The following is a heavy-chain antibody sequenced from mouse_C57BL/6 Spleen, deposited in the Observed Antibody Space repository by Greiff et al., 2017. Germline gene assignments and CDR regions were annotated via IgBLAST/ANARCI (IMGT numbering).Heavy chain of an antibody. Sequence: QVQLQQPGAELVRPGSSVKLSCKASGYTFTSYWMDWVKQRPGQGLEWIGNIYPSDSETHYNQKFKGKATLTVDKSSSTAYMQLSSLTSEDSAVYSCARDAGTSGNYYAMDYRGPAPSVTVSS. V-gene: IGHV1-61*01. D-gene: IGHD4-1*01. CDR1: GYTFTSYW. CDR3: ARDAGTSGNYYAMDY. J-gene: IGHJ4*01. CDR2: IYPSDSET.